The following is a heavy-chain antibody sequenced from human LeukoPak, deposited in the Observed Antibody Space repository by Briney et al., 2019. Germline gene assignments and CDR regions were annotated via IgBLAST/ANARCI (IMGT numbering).Heavy chain of an antibody. J-gene: IGHJ5*02. Sequence: GASVKVSCKASGFRFTSYDINWVRQASGQGFEWMGWMNPNNGNTGCAQKFQGRVTMTRDTSISTAYMELRDLTSEDTAVYYCVRDGEGVAISVNYWFDPWGQGTLVTVSS. D-gene: IGHD3-10*01. CDR3: VRDGEGVAISVNYWFDP. V-gene: IGHV1-8*01. CDR2: MNPNNGNT. CDR1: GFRFTSYD.